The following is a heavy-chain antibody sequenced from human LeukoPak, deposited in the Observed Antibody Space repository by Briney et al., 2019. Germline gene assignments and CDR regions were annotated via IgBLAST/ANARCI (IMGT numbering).Heavy chain of an antibody. Sequence: PSETLSLTXAVYGGSFSGYYWSWIRQTPGKGLEWIGEINNSGRTNYIPSLKSRVTISVDTSKNQFSLKLSSVTAADTAVYYCARGNPYYDFWSGYYTHYYYMDVWGKGTTVTVSS. V-gene: IGHV4-34*01. CDR1: GGSFSGYY. D-gene: IGHD3-3*01. J-gene: IGHJ6*03. CDR3: ARGNPYYDFWSGYYTHYYYMDV. CDR2: INNSGRT.